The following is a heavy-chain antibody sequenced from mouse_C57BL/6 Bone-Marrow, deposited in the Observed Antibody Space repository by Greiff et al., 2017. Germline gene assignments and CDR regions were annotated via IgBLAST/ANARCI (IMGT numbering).Heavy chain of an antibody. Sequence: EVQLQQSGPELVKPGASVKMSCKASGYTFTDYNMHWVKQSHGKSLEWIGYINPNNGGTSYNQKFKGKATLTVNKSSSTAYMELRSLTSEDSAVYYGARDRGVKVWFAYGGQGTLVTVSA. V-gene: IGHV1-22*01. J-gene: IGHJ3*01. CDR2: INPNNGGT. CDR1: GYTFTDYN. D-gene: IGHD2-2*01. CDR3: ARDRGVKVWFAY.